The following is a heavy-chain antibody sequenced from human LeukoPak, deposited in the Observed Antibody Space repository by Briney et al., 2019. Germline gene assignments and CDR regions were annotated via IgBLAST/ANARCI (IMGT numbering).Heavy chain of an antibody. J-gene: IGHJ1*01. CDR1: GLTFSHAW. CDR3: AIEGRAYCGGDCSEYFQH. D-gene: IGHD2-21*02. CDR2: IKSKFDGGTT. Sequence: PGGSLRLSCVAPGLTFSHAWMSWVRQAPGKGLEWVGRIKSKFDGGTTHYAAPVKGRSTISRDDSRNTLYLQMDSLKIEDTAIYYCAIEGRAYCGGDCSEYFQHWGQGTLVTVSS. V-gene: IGHV3-15*01.